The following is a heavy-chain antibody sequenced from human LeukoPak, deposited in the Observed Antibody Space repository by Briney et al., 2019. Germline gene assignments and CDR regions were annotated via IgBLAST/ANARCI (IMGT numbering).Heavy chain of an antibody. D-gene: IGHD3/OR15-3a*01. V-gene: IGHV4-30-4*01. J-gene: IGHJ5*02. CDR1: GGSISSGDYY. Sequence: SETLSLTCAVSGGSISSGDYYWSWIRQPPGKGLEWIGYIYYSGSTYYNPSLKGRVTISVDTSKNQFSLKLSSVTAADTAVYYCARADSSLNWFDPWGQGTLVTVSS. CDR2: IYYSGST. CDR3: ARADSSLNWFDP.